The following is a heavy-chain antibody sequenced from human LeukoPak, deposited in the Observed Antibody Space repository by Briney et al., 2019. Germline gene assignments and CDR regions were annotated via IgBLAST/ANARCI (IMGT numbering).Heavy chain of an antibody. V-gene: IGHV1-2*02. CDR2: INPNSGGT. J-gene: IGHJ4*02. Sequence: ASVKVSCKASGYTFTGYYMHWARQAPGQGLEWMGWINPNSGGTNYVQKFQGRVTMTRDTSISTAYMELSRLRSDDTAVYYCARAGKAAAGFGLDYWGQGTLVTVSS. CDR3: ARAGKAAAGFGLDY. D-gene: IGHD6-13*01. CDR1: GYTFTGYY.